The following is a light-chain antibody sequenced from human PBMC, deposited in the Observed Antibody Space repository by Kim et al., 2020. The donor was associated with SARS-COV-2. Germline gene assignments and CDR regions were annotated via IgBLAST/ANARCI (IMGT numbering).Light chain of an antibody. CDR1: NMGMKY. CDR2: QDN. J-gene: IGLJ1*01. V-gene: IGLV3-1*01. Sequence: SYELTQPRSVSVALGQTAKISCSGDNMGMKYACWYQQKPGQSPVLVISQDNKRPSGIPERFSGSNSENTATLTITRAQAMDEADYYCQAWDSSSCVFGRGTKVTVL. CDR3: QAWDSSSCV.